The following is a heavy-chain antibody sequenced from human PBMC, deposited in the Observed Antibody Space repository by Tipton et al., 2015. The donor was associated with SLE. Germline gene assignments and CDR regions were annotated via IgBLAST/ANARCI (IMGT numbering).Heavy chain of an antibody. CDR3: ARDTPHFY. V-gene: IGHV3-23*03. Sequence: SLRLSCAASGFIFKNYAMRWVRQAPGKGLEWVSTIYSGGTTLYADSVEGRFTISRDNSKNMLYLQMNSLRAEDTAVYYCARDTPHFYWGQGTLVTVSS. CDR2: IYSGGTT. J-gene: IGHJ4*02. CDR1: GFIFKNYA.